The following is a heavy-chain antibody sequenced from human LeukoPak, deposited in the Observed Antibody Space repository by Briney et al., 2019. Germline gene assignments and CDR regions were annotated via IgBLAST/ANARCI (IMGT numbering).Heavy chain of an antibody. CDR3: ARHVKLPAAMLKTPKRRNWFDP. D-gene: IGHD2-2*01. V-gene: IGHV4-34*01. J-gene: IGHJ5*02. CDR1: GGSFSGYY. CDR2: INHSGST. Sequence: TSETLSLTCAVYGGSFSGYYWSWIRQPPGKGLEWIGEINHSGSTNYNPSLKSRVTISVDTSKNQFSLKLSSVTAADTAVYYCARHVKLPAAMLKTPKRRNWFDPWGQGTLVTVSS.